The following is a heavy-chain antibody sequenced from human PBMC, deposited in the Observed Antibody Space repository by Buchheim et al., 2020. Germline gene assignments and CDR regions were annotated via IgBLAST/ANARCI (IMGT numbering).Heavy chain of an antibody. V-gene: IGHV3-23*01. CDR3: AKDPTYIAVAGTSWGY. D-gene: IGHD6-19*01. J-gene: IGHJ4*02. Sequence: EVQLLESGGGLVQPGGSLRLSCAASGFTFSSYAMSWVRQAPGQGLEWVSAISGSGGSTYYADSVKGRFTISRDNSKNTLYLKINSLRAKNMGVYYWAKDPTYIAVAGTSWGYWGQGTL. CDR1: GFTFSSYA. CDR2: ISGSGGST.